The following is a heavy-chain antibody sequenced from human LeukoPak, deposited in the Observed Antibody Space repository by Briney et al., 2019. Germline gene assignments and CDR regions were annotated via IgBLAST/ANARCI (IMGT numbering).Heavy chain of an antibody. CDR2: ISPDAGTT. D-gene: IGHD1-26*01. V-gene: IGHV3-74*01. J-gene: IGHJ5*02. CDR3: ARSLGGTAS. CDR1: GFVLSNSW. Sequence: GGSLRLSCAASGFVLSNSWMHWVRHAPGKGLVWVSRISPDAGTTTYADSVKGRCTISRDNVKNTVYLLINSLRAEDTAVYYCARSLGGTASWGQGTVVTVSS.